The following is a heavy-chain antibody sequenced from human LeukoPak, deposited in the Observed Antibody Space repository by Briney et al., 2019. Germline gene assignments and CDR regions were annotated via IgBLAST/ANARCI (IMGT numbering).Heavy chain of an antibody. CDR1: GFTFSSYG. CDR2: ISYDGSNK. J-gene: IGHJ3*02. CDR3: AKDKIEDAFDI. V-gene: IGHV3-30*18. Sequence: GGSLRLSCAASGFTFSSYGMHWVRQAPGKGLEWVAVISYDGSNKYYADSVKGRFTISGDNSKNTLYLQMNSLRAEDTAVYYCAKDKIEDAFDIWGQGTMVTVSS. D-gene: IGHD2/OR15-2a*01.